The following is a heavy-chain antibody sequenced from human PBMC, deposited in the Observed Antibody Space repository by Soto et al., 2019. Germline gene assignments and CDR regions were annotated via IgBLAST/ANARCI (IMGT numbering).Heavy chain of an antibody. Sequence: QVQLVQSGAEVKRPGDSVKVSCKSSGFTFTSYAIHWVRQAPGQRLQWMGWINGGSGNTKYSQDFQGRVTFTRDTFATTAYMEVSSLRSEDTAVYYCARVPPWGNSAGDYYIQHYDSWGQGTLVTVSS. CDR3: ARVPPWGNSAGDYYIQHYDS. CDR1: GFTFTSYA. CDR2: INGGSGNT. J-gene: IGHJ4*02. V-gene: IGHV1-3*01. D-gene: IGHD3-10*01.